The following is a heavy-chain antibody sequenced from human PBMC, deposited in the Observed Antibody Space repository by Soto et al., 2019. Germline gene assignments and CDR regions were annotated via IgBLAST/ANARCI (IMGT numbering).Heavy chain of an antibody. Sequence: QVQLVESGGGVVQPGRSLRLSCAASGFTFSSYGMHWVRQAPGKGLEWVAVIWYDGSNKYYADSVKGRFTISRDNSKNSLYLQMNSRRAEDTAVYYCARGGSFDYWGQGTLVTVSS. V-gene: IGHV3-33*01. CDR1: GFTFSSYG. J-gene: IGHJ4*02. CDR2: IWYDGSNK. D-gene: IGHD2-15*01. CDR3: ARGGSFDY.